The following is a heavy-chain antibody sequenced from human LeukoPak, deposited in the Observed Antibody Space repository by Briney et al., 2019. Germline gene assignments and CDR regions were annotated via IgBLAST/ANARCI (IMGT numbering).Heavy chain of an antibody. D-gene: IGHD6-13*01. CDR3: ARQEAAVLDFQH. CDR1: GRPNSRRSDY. Sequence: PSETLSLTCTLSGRPNSRRSDYCAWIRKPPAKGVEWNRGSCYSGSTHHNPYPKSRFTISVDKSKNLFSLKLSSVTGEDTTVYYCARQEAAVLDFQHWGQGTLVTVSS. J-gene: IGHJ1*01. V-gene: IGHV4-39*01. CDR2: SCYSGST.